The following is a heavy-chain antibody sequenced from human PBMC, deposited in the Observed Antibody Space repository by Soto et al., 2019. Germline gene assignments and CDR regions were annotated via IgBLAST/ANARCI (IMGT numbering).Heavy chain of an antibody. CDR3: SRGGSLQWLVPEDY. V-gene: IGHV3-49*03. D-gene: IGHD6-19*01. J-gene: IGHJ4*02. Sequence: EVQLVESGGGLVQPGRSLRLSCTASGFTFGDYAMSWFRQAPGKGLEWVGFIRSKTYGGTTEYAASVKGRFTISTDDSKTIASLQTNSLKTEDTAVYYCSRGGSLQWLVPEDYWGQGTLVTVSS. CDR1: GFTFGDYA. CDR2: IRSKTYGGTT.